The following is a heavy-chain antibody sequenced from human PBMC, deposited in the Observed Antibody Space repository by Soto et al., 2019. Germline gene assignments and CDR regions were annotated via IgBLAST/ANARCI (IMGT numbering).Heavy chain of an antibody. CDR2: VSGSGEST. CDR1: GFTFSTYV. D-gene: IGHD1-26*01. Sequence: EVQLLESGGGLVQPGGSLRLSCAASGFTFSTYVVSWVRQAPGKGLEWVSAVSGSGESTYYTDSVKGRFTVSRDSSKYTLYLQMNSLRAEDTAEYYCATRAVPSTANPSYFDFWGPGTLVTVSS. V-gene: IGHV3-23*01. J-gene: IGHJ4*02. CDR3: ATRAVPSTANPSYFDF.